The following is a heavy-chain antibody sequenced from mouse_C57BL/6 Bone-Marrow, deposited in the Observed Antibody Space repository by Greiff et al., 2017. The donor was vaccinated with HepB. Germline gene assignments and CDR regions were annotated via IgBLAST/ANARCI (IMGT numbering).Heavy chain of an antibody. CDR3: TKRYYGSSLWYFDV. D-gene: IGHD1-1*01. J-gene: IGHJ1*03. CDR2: IDPEDGDT. CDR1: GFNIKDYY. Sequence: EVKLQESGAELVRPGASVKLSCTASGFNIKDYYMHWVKQRPEQGLAWIGRIDPEDGDTEYAPKFQGKATMTADTSSNTASLQLSSLTSEDTAVYYCTKRYYGSSLWYFDVWGTGTTVTVSS. V-gene: IGHV14-1*01.